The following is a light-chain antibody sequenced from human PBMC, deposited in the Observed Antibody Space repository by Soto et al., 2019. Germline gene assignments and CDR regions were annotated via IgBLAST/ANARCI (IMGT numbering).Light chain of an antibody. CDR2: YVS. Sequence: QSALTQPRSVSGSPGQSVTISCTGASGDVVSWYQQHPGKPPQVIIYYVSQRPSGVPDRFSGSRSSNTASLTISGLQADDEADYYCCSSAGGFSWVFGGGTKVTVL. CDR1: SGDV. J-gene: IGLJ3*02. CDR3: CSSAGGFSWV. V-gene: IGLV2-11*01.